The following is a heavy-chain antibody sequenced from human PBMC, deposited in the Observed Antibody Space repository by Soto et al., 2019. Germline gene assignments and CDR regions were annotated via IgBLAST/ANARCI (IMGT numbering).Heavy chain of an antibody. Sequence: VKLTCTACGYTITSYAMHWVRQAPGQRLEWMGWINADNGNTNYSQKLQGRVTMTTDTSTSAAYMELRSLRSDDTAVYYCARDRPLWFGELLTDYWGQGTLVTVSS. D-gene: IGHD3-10*01. CDR3: ARDRPLWFGELLTDY. CDR2: INADNGNT. J-gene: IGHJ4*02. V-gene: IGHV1-18*01. CDR1: GYTITSYA.